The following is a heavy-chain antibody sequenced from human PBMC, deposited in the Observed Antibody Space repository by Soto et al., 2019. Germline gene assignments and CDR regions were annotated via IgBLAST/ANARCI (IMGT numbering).Heavy chain of an antibody. Sequence: GGSLRLSCAASGFTFRNYGMNWVRQAPGKGLEWVAVIWHDGKNKYYADSAKGRFTVSRDNSKNTLYLQMNSLTAEDTAVYYCARDPGQDEAMDYWGQGTLVTVSS. V-gene: IGHV3-33*08. CDR3: ARDPGQDEAMDY. CDR1: GFTFRNYG. CDR2: IWHDGKNK. J-gene: IGHJ4*02.